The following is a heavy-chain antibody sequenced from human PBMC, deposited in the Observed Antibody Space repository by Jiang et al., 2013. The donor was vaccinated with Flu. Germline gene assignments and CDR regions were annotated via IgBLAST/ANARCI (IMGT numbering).Heavy chain of an antibody. CDR1: GFTVSLNY. D-gene: IGHD3-22*01. Sequence: VQLLESGGGLIQPGGSLRLSCAASGFTVSLNYMSWVRQTPGKGLEWVSIIYGGGSTSYADSVKGRFTISRDNSKNTLYLQMNSLRAEDTAVYYCARGDRFYYDDNDYYGRDWYFDLWGRGTLVTVSS. CDR3: ARGDRFYYDDNDYYGRDWYFDL. J-gene: IGHJ2*01. CDR2: IYGGGST. V-gene: IGHV3-53*01.